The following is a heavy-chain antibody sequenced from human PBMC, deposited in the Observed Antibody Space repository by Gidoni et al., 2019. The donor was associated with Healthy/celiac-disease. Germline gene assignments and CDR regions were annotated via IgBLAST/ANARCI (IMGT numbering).Heavy chain of an antibody. CDR3: ARDRRYYYGSGSGQMGYYYYGMDV. D-gene: IGHD3-10*01. CDR1: GFTVSSHY. Sequence: EVQLVESGGGLVQPGGSLRLSCAASGFTVSSHYMSWVRTAPGKGLEWVSVIYSGGSTYYADSVKGRFTISRDNSKNTLYLQMNSLRAEDTAVYYCARDRRYYYGSGSGQMGYYYYGMDVWGQGTTVTVSS. CDR2: IYSGGST. J-gene: IGHJ6*02. V-gene: IGHV3-66*01.